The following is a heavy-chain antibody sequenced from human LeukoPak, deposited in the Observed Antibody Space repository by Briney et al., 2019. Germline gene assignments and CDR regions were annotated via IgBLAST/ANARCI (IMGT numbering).Heavy chain of an antibody. V-gene: IGHV5-10-1*01. J-gene: IGHJ4*02. D-gene: IGHD4/OR15-4a*01. Sequence: GAPPKISCKGSGSSFTSYWISWGRQLPGKGVEWGGRIDPSDSYTNYGPSFQGHVTISADKSISTAYLQWISLKASDTAMYYCATRGFSDYGANFDYWGQGTLVTVSS. CDR1: GSSFTSYW. CDR2: IDPSDSYT. CDR3: ATRGFSDYGANFDY.